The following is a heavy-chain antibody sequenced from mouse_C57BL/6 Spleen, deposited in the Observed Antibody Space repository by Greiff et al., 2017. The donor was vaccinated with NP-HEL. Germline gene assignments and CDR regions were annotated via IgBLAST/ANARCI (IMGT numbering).Heavy chain of an antibody. CDR1: GYTFTSYW. V-gene: IGHV1-7*01. D-gene: IGHD4-1*01. Sequence: QVQLQQSGAELAKPGASVKLSCKASGYTFTSYWMHWVKQRPGQGLEWIGYINPSSGYTKYNQKFKDKATLTADKSSSTAYMQLSSLTYEDSEVYYCARGLAGTGWYFDVWGTGTTVTVSS. J-gene: IGHJ1*03. CDR2: INPSSGYT. CDR3: ARGLAGTGWYFDV.